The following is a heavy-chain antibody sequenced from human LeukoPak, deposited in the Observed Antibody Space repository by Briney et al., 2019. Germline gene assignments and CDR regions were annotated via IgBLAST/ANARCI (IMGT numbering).Heavy chain of an antibody. CDR3: ARRRGYSGYDN. Sequence: GASVKVSCKASGYPFTGYYMHWVRQSPGRGLEWMGWSNPNSGGTNYAQKLQGRVTMTRDTSISSAYMELGRLRCDDTAVYYCARRRGYSGYDNWGQGTLFTVSS. CDR1: GYPFTGYY. D-gene: IGHD5-12*01. CDR2: SNPNSGGT. J-gene: IGHJ4*02. V-gene: IGHV1-2*02.